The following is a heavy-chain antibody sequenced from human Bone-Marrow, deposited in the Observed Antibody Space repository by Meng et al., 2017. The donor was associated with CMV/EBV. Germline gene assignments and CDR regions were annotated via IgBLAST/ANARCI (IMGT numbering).Heavy chain of an antibody. Sequence: ASVKVSCKASGYTFTGYYMHWVRQAPGQGLEWMGWINPNSGGTNYAQKFQGRVTMTRDTSISTAYMELSRLRSDDTAVYYCARFIAAAQNAFDIWGQGTTVTVSS. V-gene: IGHV1-2*02. CDR1: GYTFTGYY. D-gene: IGHD6-13*01. CDR2: INPNSGGT. CDR3: ARFIAAAQNAFDI. J-gene: IGHJ3*02.